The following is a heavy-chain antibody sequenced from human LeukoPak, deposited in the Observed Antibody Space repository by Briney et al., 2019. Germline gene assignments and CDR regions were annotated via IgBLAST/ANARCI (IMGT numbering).Heavy chain of an antibody. D-gene: IGHD3-10*01. CDR1: GGTFSSYA. CDR3: ATGVWFGELEGN. V-gene: IGHV1-69*01. Sequence: SVKVSCKASGGTFSSYAISWVRQAPGQGLEWMGGIIPIFGTANYAQKFQGRVTITADESTSTAYMELSSLRSEDTAVYYCATGVWFGELEGNWGQGTLVTVSS. J-gene: IGHJ4*02. CDR2: IIPIFGTA.